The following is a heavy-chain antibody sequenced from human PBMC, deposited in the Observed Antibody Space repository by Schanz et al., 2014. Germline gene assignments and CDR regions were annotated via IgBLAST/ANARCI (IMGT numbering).Heavy chain of an antibody. CDR1: GYTFVSYS. D-gene: IGHD6-19*01. CDR2: INPSGGGT. CDR3: TRLRRADPNGFDV. Sequence: QVHLVQSGAEVKKPGASVKVSCKASGYTFVSYSMHWVRQAPGQGLEWMGIINPSGGGTSYALRFQDRVTVTRDTSRSTVYMELSSLRSEDTAVYYCTRLRRADPNGFDVWGQGTTVTVS. J-gene: IGHJ6*02. V-gene: IGHV1-46*01.